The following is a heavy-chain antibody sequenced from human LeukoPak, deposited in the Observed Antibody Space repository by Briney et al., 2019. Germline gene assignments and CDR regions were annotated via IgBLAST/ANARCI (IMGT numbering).Heavy chain of an antibody. J-gene: IGHJ6*02. V-gene: IGHV3-7*01. CDR1: GSTSGDDA. CDR3: ASYGSGKGYYYYGMDV. D-gene: IGHD3-10*01. Sequence: GGSLRLSCTASGSTSGDDALNWFRQAPGKGLEWVANIKQDGSEEYYVDSVKGRFTISRDNAKNSLYLQMNSLRAEDTAVYYCASYGSGKGYYYYGMDVWGQGTTVTVSS. CDR2: IKQDGSEE.